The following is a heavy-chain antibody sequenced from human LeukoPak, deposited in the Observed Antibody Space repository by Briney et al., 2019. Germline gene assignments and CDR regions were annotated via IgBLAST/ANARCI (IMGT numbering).Heavy chain of an antibody. J-gene: IGHJ4*02. CDR3: ARPSSGWSRDLDY. Sequence: GESLKISCKASGCRFTNYWISWVRHMPGKGLEWMGTIDPTDSYTKYSPSFEGRVTFSSDKSITTVHLQWRSLRASDTAIYYCARPSSGWSRDLDYWGQGTLVTVSS. V-gene: IGHV5-10-1*01. CDR2: IDPTDSYT. D-gene: IGHD6-19*01. CDR1: GCRFTNYW.